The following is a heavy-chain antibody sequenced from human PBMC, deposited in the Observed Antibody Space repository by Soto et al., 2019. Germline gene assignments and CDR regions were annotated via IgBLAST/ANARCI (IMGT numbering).Heavy chain of an antibody. J-gene: IGHJ4*02. V-gene: IGHV3-48*01. CDR3: VRVRGAAGDYFDF. D-gene: IGHD6-13*01. CDR1: GFTFSSYS. Sequence: GSLRLSCAASGFTFSSYSMNWVRQAPGKGLEWVSYISSSSSTIYYADSVKGRFTISRDNAKNSLYLQMNSLRAEDTAVYYCVRVRGAAGDYFDFWGQGTLFTVSS. CDR2: ISSSSSTI.